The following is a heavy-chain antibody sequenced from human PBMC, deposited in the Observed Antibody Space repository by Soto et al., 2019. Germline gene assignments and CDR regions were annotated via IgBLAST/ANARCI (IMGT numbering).Heavy chain of an antibody. D-gene: IGHD4-17*01. CDR1: GGTFSSYA. Sequence: SVKVSCKASGGTFSSYAISWVRQAPGQGLEWMGGIIPIFGTANYAQKFQGRVTITADESTSTAYMELSSLRSEDTAVYYCAREFGNDYGDFDHFDYWGQGTLFTVS. CDR2: IIPIFGTA. CDR3: AREFGNDYGDFDHFDY. V-gene: IGHV1-69*13. J-gene: IGHJ4*02.